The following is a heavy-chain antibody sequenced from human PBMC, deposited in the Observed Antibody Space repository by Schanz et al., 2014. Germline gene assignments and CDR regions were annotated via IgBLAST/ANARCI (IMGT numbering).Heavy chain of an antibody. CDR3: ARGSPENMIRGELDY. J-gene: IGHJ4*02. V-gene: IGHV1-69*02. D-gene: IGHD3-10*01. CDR2: VIPILGVT. CDR1: GGTFSRLT. Sequence: QVQLVQSGADVKKPGSSVRVSCKASGGTFSRLTFSWVRQAPGQGLEWMGRVIPILGVTHYAQKFRGAVTLTTDTSTDTAYLELTSLRSEDTAVYYCARGSPENMIRGELDYWGQGTLVTVSS.